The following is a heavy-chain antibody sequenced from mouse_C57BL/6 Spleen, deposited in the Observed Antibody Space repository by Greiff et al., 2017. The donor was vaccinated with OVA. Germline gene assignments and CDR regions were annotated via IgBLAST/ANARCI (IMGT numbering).Heavy chain of an antibody. Sequence: DVMLVESGGDLVKPGGSLKLSCAASGFTFSSYGMSWVRQTPDKRLEWVATISSGGSYTYYPDSVKGRFTISRDNAKNTLYLQMSSLKSEDTAMYYCASSYYSNYDWYFDVWGTGTTVTVSS. J-gene: IGHJ1*03. V-gene: IGHV5-6*02. CDR3: ASSYYSNYDWYFDV. D-gene: IGHD2-5*01. CDR1: GFTFSSYG. CDR2: ISSGGSYT.